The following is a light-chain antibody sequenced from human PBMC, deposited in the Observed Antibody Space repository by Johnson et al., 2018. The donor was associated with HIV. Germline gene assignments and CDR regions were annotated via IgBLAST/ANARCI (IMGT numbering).Light chain of an antibody. CDR2: GNV. J-gene: IGLJ1*01. CDR3: AAWDDSLNEYV. Sequence: QFVLTQPPSASGTPGQRVTISCSGSSSNIANNTVNWYRHFPGTAPKLLMYGNVKRPSGIPDRFTGSKSGTSASLAISGLQAEDEADYYCAAWDDSLNEYVFGTGTKIVVL. V-gene: IGLV1-44*01. CDR1: SSNIANNT.